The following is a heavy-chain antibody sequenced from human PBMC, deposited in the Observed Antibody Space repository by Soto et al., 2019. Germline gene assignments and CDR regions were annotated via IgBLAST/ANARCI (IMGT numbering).Heavy chain of an antibody. CDR1: GFTFSSYA. Sequence: GGSLRLSCAASGFTFSSYAMSWVRQAPGKGLEWVSAISGSGGSTYHADSVKGRFTISRDNSKNTLYLQMNSLRAEDTAVYYCAKDLIQLRAGGPMDVWGQGTTVTVSS. D-gene: IGHD5-18*01. CDR2: ISGSGGST. V-gene: IGHV3-23*01. CDR3: AKDLIQLRAGGPMDV. J-gene: IGHJ6*02.